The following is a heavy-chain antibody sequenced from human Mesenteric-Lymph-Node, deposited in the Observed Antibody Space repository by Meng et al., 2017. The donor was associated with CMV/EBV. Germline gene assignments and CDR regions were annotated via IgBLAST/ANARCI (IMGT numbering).Heavy chain of an antibody. J-gene: IGHJ6*02. V-gene: IGHV3-30*02. CDR1: RFNFNNYG. Sequence: GGSLRLSCIASRFNFNNYGMYWVRQAPGKGLEWVAFIRYDGTNKYYADSVKGRFTISRDNAKNSLYLQMNSLRAEDTAVYYCARDRPVTRSLYYYYGMDVWGQGTTVTVSS. CDR2: IRYDGTNK. D-gene: IGHD4-17*01. CDR3: ARDRPVTRSLYYYYGMDV.